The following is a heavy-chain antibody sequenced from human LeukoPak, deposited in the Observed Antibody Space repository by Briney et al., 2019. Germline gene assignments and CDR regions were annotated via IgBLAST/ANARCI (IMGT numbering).Heavy chain of an antibody. D-gene: IGHD6-13*01. J-gene: IGHJ5*02. CDR2: VGTDSDT. CDR3: ARDRGGRGSSWYFGWFDP. CDR1: GFTFRTSA. Sequence: GGSLRLSCAASGFTFRTSAFSWVRQSPGRGLEWVSTVGTDSDTYYADSVKGRFTISRDNSKNTLYLQMNSLRAEDTAVYYCARDRGGRGSSWYFGWFDPWGQGTLVTVSS. V-gene: IGHV3-23*01.